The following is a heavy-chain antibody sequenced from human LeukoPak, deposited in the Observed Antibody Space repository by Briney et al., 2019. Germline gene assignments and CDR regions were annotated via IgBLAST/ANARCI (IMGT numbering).Heavy chain of an antibody. J-gene: IGHJ4*02. CDR1: GFTFSTYG. Sequence: GGSLRLSCAASGFTFSTYGMLWVRQAPGKGLEWVAVIWYDGSYKYYADSVKGRFTISRDNSKNTLYLQMISLRTEDTAMYYCARGLRVDYDFQSGYPDYWGQGTLVTVSS. CDR3: ARGLRVDYDFQSGYPDY. D-gene: IGHD3-3*01. CDR2: IWYDGSYK. V-gene: IGHV3-33*01.